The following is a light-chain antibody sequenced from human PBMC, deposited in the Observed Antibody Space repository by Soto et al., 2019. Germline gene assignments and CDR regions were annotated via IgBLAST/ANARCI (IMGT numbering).Light chain of an antibody. CDR2: EVS. CDR1: SGDVGGYNY. V-gene: IGLV2-14*01. CDR3: SSYTSTSTHYV. Sequence: QSVLTQPASMSGSDGQSITISCTGSSGDVGGYNYVSWYQQHPGKAPKLIIYEVSNRPSGVSTRFSGSKSGNTASLTISGLHAEDEADYYCSSYTSTSTHYVFGTGTKLTVL. J-gene: IGLJ1*01.